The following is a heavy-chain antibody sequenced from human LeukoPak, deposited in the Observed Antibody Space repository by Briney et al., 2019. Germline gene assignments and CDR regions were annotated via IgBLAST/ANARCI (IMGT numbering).Heavy chain of an antibody. CDR1: AFSFSDSY. J-gene: IGHJ5*02. CDR3: AGKAVSWFDP. D-gene: IGHD6-19*01. Sequence: GGSLRLSCAASAFSFSDSYMSWIRQAPGKGLEWVSYISTSGRTIYYADSVRGRSTISRDNAKNSLYLQMNSLRAEDTAVYYCAGKAVSWFDPWGQGTLVTVSS. CDR2: ISTSGRTI. V-gene: IGHV3-11*01.